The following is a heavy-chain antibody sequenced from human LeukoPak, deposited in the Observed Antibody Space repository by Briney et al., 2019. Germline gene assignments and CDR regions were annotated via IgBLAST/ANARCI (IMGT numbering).Heavy chain of an antibody. CDR2: ISSSGSFI. J-gene: IGHJ4*02. D-gene: IGHD3-22*01. Sequence: PGGSLRHSCAASGFTFSSYEMNWVRQAPGKGLEWVSYISSSGSFIYYADSVKGRFTISRDNAKNSLYLHMNSLRAEDTALYYCAREPYYDSSGYSPDYWGQGTLVTVSS. V-gene: IGHV3-48*03. CDR3: AREPYYDSSGYSPDY. CDR1: GFTFSSYE.